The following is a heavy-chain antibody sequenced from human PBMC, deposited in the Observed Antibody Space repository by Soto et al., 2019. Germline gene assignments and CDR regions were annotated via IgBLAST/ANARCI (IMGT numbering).Heavy chain of an antibody. D-gene: IGHD6-19*01. Sequence: EVQLVESGGGLVQPGRSLRLSCAASGFTFDDYAMHWVWQAPGKGLEWVSGISWNSGSIVYADSVKGRFTISRDNAKNSLYLQMNSLRAEDTALYYCAKDRRAVAGPFDYWGQGTLVTVSS. V-gene: IGHV3-9*01. CDR1: GFTFDDYA. CDR3: AKDRRAVAGPFDY. CDR2: ISWNSGSI. J-gene: IGHJ4*02.